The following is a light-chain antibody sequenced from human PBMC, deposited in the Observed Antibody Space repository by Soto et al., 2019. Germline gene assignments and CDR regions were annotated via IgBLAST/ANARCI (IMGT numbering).Light chain of an antibody. CDR1: QRISNY. CDR2: AAS. V-gene: IGKV1-39*01. J-gene: IGKJ2*01. Sequence: DIQMTQSTSSLSASVGDRVTITCRASQRISNYLNWYQHKPGKAPRLLIYAASSLQSGVPSRFSGSGYGTDFTLTISSLQPEDFATYYCQQSYSTLDYTFGQGTKVEIK. CDR3: QQSYSTLDYT.